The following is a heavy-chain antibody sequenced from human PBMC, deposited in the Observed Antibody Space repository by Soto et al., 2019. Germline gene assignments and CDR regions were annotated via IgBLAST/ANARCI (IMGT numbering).Heavy chain of an antibody. Sequence: EVQLVESGGGLVQPGGSLRLSCAASGFTVSSNYMSWVRQAPGKGLEWVSVIYSGGSTSYADSVKGRFTISRDNSKNTLDLQMNSLRAEDTAVYYCARASQGGPLDYWGQGTLVTVSS. J-gene: IGHJ4*02. V-gene: IGHV3-66*01. D-gene: IGHD3-16*01. CDR3: ARASQGGPLDY. CDR1: GFTVSSNY. CDR2: IYSGGST.